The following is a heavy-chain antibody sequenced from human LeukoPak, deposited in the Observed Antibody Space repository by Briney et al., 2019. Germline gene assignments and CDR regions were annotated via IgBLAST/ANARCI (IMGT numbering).Heavy chain of an antibody. V-gene: IGHV4-30-2*01. CDR2: IYHSGST. CDR3: ARERTDYGDYFDY. D-gene: IGHD4-17*01. CDR1: GGSISSGGYS. Sequence: PSETLSLTCAVSGGSISSGGYSWSWIRQPPGKGLEWIGYIYHSGSTYYNPSLKSRVTISVDRSKDQFSLKLSSVTAADTAVYYCARERTDYGDYFDYWGLGTLVTVSS. J-gene: IGHJ4*02.